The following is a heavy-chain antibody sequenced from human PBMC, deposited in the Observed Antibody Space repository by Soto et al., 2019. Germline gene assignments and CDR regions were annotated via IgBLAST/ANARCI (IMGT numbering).Heavy chain of an antibody. CDR3: AREGSSSFDY. CDR2: KWYDGSNK. J-gene: IGHJ4*02. CDR1: GFSFSSYG. Sequence: GGSLRLSCAASGFSFSSYGMHWVRQAPGKGLEWVAVKWYDGSNKYYADSVKGRFTISRDKSKNTLYLQMNSLRAEDTAVYYCAREGSSSFDYWGQGTLVTVSS. V-gene: IGHV3-33*01. D-gene: IGHD3-10*01.